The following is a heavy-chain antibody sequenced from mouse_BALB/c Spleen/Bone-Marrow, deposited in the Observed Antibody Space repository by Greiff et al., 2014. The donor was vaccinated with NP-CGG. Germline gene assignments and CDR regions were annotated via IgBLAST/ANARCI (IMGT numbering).Heavy chain of an antibody. CDR3: ARHTLRYYAMDY. CDR2: IWGGGST. CDR1: GFSLTDYG. J-gene: IGHJ4*01. V-gene: IGHV2-6-5*01. Sequence: VMLVESGPGLVAPSQSLSITCTVSGFSLTDYGVSWIRQPPGKGLEWLGVIWGGGSTYYNSSLKSRPSISKDNSKSQVFLKMNNLQTDDTAMYFCARHTLRYYAMDYWGQGTSVTVSS. D-gene: IGHD1-1*01.